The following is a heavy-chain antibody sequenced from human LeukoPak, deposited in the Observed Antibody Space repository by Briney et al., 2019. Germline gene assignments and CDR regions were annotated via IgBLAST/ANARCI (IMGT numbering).Heavy chain of an antibody. Sequence: PGGSLRLSCAASGFTFSSYAMSWVRQAPGKGLEWVSAISGSGSSTYYADSVKGRFTISRDNSKNTLYLQMNSLRAEDTAVYYCAKRGGFYGSGSYIDYWGQGTLVTVSS. V-gene: IGHV3-23*01. CDR2: ISGSGSST. CDR1: GFTFSSYA. J-gene: IGHJ4*02. CDR3: AKRGGFYGSGSYIDY. D-gene: IGHD3-10*01.